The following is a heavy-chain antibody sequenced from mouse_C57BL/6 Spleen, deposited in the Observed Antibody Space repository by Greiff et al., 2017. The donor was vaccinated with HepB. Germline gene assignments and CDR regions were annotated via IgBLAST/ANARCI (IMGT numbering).Heavy chain of an antibody. D-gene: IGHD1-1*01. CDR2: IRNKANNHAT. J-gene: IGHJ1*03. Sequence: EVQVVESGGGLVQPGGSMKLSCAASGFTFSDAWIDWVRQSPEKGLEWVAEIRNKANNHATYYAESVKGRFTISRDDSKSSVYLQMNSLRAEDTGIYYCTSPTVGYFDVWGTGTTVTVSS. CDR1: GFTFSDAW. V-gene: IGHV6-6*01. CDR3: TSPTVGYFDV.